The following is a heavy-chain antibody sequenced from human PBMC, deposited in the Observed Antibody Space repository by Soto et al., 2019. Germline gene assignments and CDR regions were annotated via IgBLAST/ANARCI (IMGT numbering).Heavy chain of an antibody. CDR3: ARDMTISADYYYYGMDV. D-gene: IGHD3-9*01. V-gene: IGHV3-30*03. CDR2: ISYDGSNK. J-gene: IGHJ6*02. CDR1: RFSFSNYG. Sequence: QVQLVESGGGVVQPGRSLRLSCASSRFSFSNYGMHWVRQAPGKGLEWVTVISYDGSNKYYADSVKGRFTISRDNSXNXXYLQMNSLRAEDTAVYFCARDMTISADYYYYGMDVWGQGTTVTVSS.